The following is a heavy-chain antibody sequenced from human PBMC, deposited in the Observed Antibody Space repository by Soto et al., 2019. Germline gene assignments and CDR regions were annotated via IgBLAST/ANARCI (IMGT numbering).Heavy chain of an antibody. Sequence: GGSLRLSCAASGFICSSYDMSWVRQAPGKGLEWVSTILVGGSTHYEDSVKGRFTVSRDRSKNTLYLQMNSLTAGDTAVYYCAKATATGGGAFDICGQGTMVTVSS. D-gene: IGHD2-8*02. CDR3: AKATATGGGAFDI. CDR1: GFICSSYD. CDR2: ILVGGST. J-gene: IGHJ3*02. V-gene: IGHV3-23*01.